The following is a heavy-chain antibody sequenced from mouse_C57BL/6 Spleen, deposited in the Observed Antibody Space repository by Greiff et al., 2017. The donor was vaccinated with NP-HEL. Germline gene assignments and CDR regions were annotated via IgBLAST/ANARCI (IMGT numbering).Heavy chain of an antibody. CDR1: GYTFTDYY. Sequence: EVQLQQSGPELVKPGASVKISCKASGYTFTDYYMNWVKQSHGKSLEWIGDINPNNGGTSYNQKFKGKATLTVDKSSSTAYMELRSLTSEDSAVYYCARSGYCSSYDWFAYWGQGTLVTVSA. V-gene: IGHV1-26*01. CDR2: INPNNGGT. CDR3: ARSGYCSSYDWFAY. D-gene: IGHD1-1*01. J-gene: IGHJ3*01.